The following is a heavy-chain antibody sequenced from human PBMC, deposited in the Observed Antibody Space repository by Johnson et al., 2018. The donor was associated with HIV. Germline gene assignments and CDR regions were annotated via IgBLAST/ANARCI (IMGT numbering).Heavy chain of an antibody. CDR2: ISNDGNNK. D-gene: IGHD7-27*01. CDR1: EFTFNSYW. Sequence: HVQLVESGGGLVQPGGSLRLSCAGSEFTFNSYWMSWVRQAPGKGLEWVALISNDGNNKYHADSVKGRFTISRDNSKNTLFLQMNSLTADDTAIYYCVRSPNWALGDIWGQGTMATVSS. CDR3: VRSPNWALGDI. J-gene: IGHJ3*02. V-gene: IGHV3-30*03.